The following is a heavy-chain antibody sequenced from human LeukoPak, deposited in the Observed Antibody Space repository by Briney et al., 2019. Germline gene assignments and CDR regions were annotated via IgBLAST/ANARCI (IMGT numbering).Heavy chain of an antibody. V-gene: IGHV1-69*13. CDR3: ARSGGISGYFDY. Sequence: ASVKVSCKASGGTFSSYAISWVRRAPGQGLEWMGGIIPIFGTANYAQKFQGRVTITADESTSTAYMELSSLRSEDTAVYYCARSGGISGYFDYWGQGTLVTVSS. J-gene: IGHJ4*02. CDR1: GGTFSSYA. D-gene: IGHD3-16*01. CDR2: IIPIFGTA.